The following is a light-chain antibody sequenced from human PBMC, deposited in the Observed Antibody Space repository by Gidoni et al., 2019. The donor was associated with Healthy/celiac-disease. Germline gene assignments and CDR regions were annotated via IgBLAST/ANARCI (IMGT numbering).Light chain of an antibody. J-gene: IGKJ2*02. CDR1: QSISSY. CDR2: AAS. V-gene: IGKV1-39*01. Sequence: DIQMTQYPSSLAASVGDRVTITGRASQSISSYLNWYQQKPGKAPKLLISAASSLQRGVPARFSGSASGTDFTLTLSRLQPASFATYYCQHSYTTPCTFGHGTKLEIK. CDR3: QHSYTTPCT.